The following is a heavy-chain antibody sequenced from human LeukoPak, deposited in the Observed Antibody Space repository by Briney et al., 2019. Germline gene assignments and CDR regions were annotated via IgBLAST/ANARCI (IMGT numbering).Heavy chain of an antibody. V-gene: IGHV3-7*01. D-gene: IGHD2-15*01. CDR1: GLTFSSYW. CDR2: IKQDGSAK. Sequence: GGSLRLSCAASGLTFSSYWMSWVRQAPGKGLEWVANIKQDGSAKYYVDSVKGRFTISRDNAKNSPYLQMGSLRAEDTAVYYCARFSGRNWGQGTLVTVSS. CDR3: ARFSGRN. J-gene: IGHJ4*02.